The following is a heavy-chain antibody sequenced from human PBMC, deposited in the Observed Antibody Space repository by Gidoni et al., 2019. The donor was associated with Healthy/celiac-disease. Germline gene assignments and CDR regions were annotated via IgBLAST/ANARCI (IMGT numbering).Heavy chain of an antibody. CDR3: ARITDIVNLGDY. Sequence: QVQLQQWGAGLLKPSETLSLTCAVYGGSFSGYYWSWIRQPPGKGLEWIGEINHSGSTNYNPSLKSRVTISVDTSKNQFSLKLSSVTAADTAVYYCARITDIVNLGDYWGQGTLVTVSS. D-gene: IGHD2-15*01. CDR2: INHSGST. V-gene: IGHV4-34*01. J-gene: IGHJ4*02. CDR1: GGSFSGYY.